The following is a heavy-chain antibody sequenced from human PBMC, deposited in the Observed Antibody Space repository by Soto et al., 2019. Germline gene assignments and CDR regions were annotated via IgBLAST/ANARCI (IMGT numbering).Heavy chain of an antibody. D-gene: IGHD4-17*01. Sequence: EVQLVESGGGLVQPGGSLRLSCAASGFTFNSYWMHWVRQAPGKGLVWVSRIDRDGTDTNYADSVKGRFTISRDNAKNTLFLQMNSLTAEDTALYYCARATTTVTTRPTLGYWGRGTLVTVSS. J-gene: IGHJ4*02. V-gene: IGHV3-74*01. CDR2: IDRDGTDT. CDR1: GFTFNSYW. CDR3: ARATTTVTTRPTLGY.